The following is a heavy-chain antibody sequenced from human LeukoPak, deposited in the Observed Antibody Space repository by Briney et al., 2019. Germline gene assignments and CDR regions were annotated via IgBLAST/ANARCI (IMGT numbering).Heavy chain of an antibody. V-gene: IGHV1-24*01. CDR2: FDPEDGET. CDR3: ARGLEYSSSSGEAY. CDR1: GYTLTELS. J-gene: IGHJ4*02. Sequence: EASVKVSCKVSGYTLTELSMHWVRQAPGKGLEWMGGFDPEDGETIYAQKFQGRVTITADESTSTAYMELSSLRSEDTAVYYCARGLEYSSSSGEAYWGQGTLVTVSS. D-gene: IGHD6-6*01.